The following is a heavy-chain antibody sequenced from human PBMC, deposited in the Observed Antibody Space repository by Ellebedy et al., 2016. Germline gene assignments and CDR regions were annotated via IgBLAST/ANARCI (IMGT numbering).Heavy chain of an antibody. Sequence: SETLSLTCAVSGGSISSGGYSWSWIRQPPGKGLEWIGYIYHSGSTYYNPSLKSRVTISVDTSKNQFSLKLSSVTAADTAVYYCARHAAGYCNGGSCPYYFDYWGQGTLVTVSS. J-gene: IGHJ4*02. CDR2: IYHSGST. V-gene: IGHV4-30-2*01. CDR1: GGSISSGGYS. D-gene: IGHD2-15*01. CDR3: ARHAAGYCNGGSCPYYFDY.